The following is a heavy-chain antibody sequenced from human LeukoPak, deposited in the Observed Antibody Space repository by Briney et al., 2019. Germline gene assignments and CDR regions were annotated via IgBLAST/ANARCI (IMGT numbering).Heavy chain of an antibody. J-gene: IGHJ6*04. CDR3: ARDYSAIFGV. D-gene: IGHD3-3*01. CDR2: IYTSGST. Sequence: SETLSLTCTVSGYSISSGYYWGWIRQPAGKGLEWIGRIYTSGSTNYNPSLKSRVTISVDTSKNQFSLKLSSVTAADTAVYYCARDYSAIFGVWGKGTTVTVSS. V-gene: IGHV4-61*02. CDR1: GYSISSGYY.